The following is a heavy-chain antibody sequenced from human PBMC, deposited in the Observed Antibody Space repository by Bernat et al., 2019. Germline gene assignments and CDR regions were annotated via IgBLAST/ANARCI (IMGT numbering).Heavy chain of an antibody. Sequence: QVQLVESGGGVVQPGRSLRLSCAASGFTFSSYAMHWVRQAPGKGLEWVAVISYDGSNKYYADSVKGRFTISRDNSKNTLYLQMNSLRAEDTAVYYCVKWGRIAAAGGWFDPWGQGTLVTVSS. CDR3: VKWGRIAAAGGWFDP. J-gene: IGHJ5*02. D-gene: IGHD6-13*01. CDR2: ISYDGSNK. V-gene: IGHV3-30-3*02. CDR1: GFTFSSYA.